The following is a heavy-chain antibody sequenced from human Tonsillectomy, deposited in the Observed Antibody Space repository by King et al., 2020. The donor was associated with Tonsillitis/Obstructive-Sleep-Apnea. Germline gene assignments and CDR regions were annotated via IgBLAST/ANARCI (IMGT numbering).Heavy chain of an antibody. V-gene: IGHV3-7*01. CDR1: GFTFSSYW. Sequence: VQLVESGGGLVQPGGSLRLSCAASGFTFSSYWMSWVRQAPGKGLEWVANIKQDGSEKYYVDSVKGRFTISRDNAKNSLYLQMNSLRAEDTAVYYCARGDIVGVPAAIGGGLWGQGTLVTVSS. D-gene: IGHD2-2*01. CDR2: IKQDGSEK. J-gene: IGHJ4*02. CDR3: ARGDIVGVPAAIGGGL.